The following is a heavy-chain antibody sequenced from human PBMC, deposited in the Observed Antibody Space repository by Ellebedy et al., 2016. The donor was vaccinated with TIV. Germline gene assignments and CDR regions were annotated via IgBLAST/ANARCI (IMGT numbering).Heavy chain of an antibody. CDR2: ISYDGGNK. V-gene: IGHV3-30*18. Sequence: GESLKISCAASGFTFIIQGMHWVRQAPGKGLEWVAFISYDGGNKYYADSVKGRFTVSRDNSKNTLYLQMNSLRAEDTAVYYCAKELGVGGEYYYDYWGQGTLVTVSS. D-gene: IGHD3-10*01. CDR1: GFTFIIQG. CDR3: AKELGVGGEYYYDY. J-gene: IGHJ4*02.